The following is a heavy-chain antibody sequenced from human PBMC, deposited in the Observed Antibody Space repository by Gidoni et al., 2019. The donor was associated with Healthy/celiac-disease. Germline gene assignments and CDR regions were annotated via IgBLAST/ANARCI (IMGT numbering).Heavy chain of an antibody. D-gene: IGHD3-3*01. J-gene: IGHJ4*02. V-gene: IGHV3-23*01. Sequence: EVQLLESGGGLVQPGGALGRSCAASGITCSSYAMTWVRQAPGKGLECVSTISGSGGSTYYADSVKGRFTISRDNSKNTLYLPMNSLRAEDTAVYYCAKGNGRFLAPSDYWGQVTLVTVSS. CDR3: AKGNGRFLAPSDY. CDR1: GITCSSYA. CDR2: ISGSGGST.